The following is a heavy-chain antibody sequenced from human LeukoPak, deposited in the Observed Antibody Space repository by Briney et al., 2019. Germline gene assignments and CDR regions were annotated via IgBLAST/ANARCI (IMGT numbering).Heavy chain of an antibody. CDR1: GGSISSYS. Sequence: SETLSLTCTVSGGSISSYSWSWIRQPPGKGLEWIGYIYYSGSTNYNPSLKSRVTISVDTSKNQFSLKLSSVTAADTAVYYCARDQLGGYYYDYWGQGTVVTVSS. D-gene: IGHD3-22*01. V-gene: IGHV4-59*01. J-gene: IGHJ4*02. CDR2: IYYSGST. CDR3: ARDQLGGYYYDY.